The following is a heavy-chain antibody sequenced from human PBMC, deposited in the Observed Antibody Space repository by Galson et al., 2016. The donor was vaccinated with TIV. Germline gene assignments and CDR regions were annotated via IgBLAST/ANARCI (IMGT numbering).Heavy chain of an antibody. Sequence: QSGAEVKKPGESLKITCKGSGYSFTSYWIGWVRQMPGKGLEWMGIIYPGDSDTRYSPSFQGQVTISADKSISTAYLQWSSLKPSDTAIYYCARRADSFGYYYSFAYGGQGTLVTVSS. J-gene: IGHJ4*02. CDR3: ARRADSFGYYYSFAY. D-gene: IGHD3-22*01. V-gene: IGHV5-51*03. CDR1: GYSFTSYW. CDR2: IYPGDSDT.